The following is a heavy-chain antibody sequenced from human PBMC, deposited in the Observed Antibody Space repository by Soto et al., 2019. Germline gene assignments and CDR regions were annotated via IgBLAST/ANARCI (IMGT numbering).Heavy chain of an antibody. Sequence: GGSLRLSCAASGFTFTNYGIDWVRQAPGKGLEWVAVIWYDGSNKYYADSVKGRFTISRDNSKNTVYLQMNTLRAEDTAVYCCARVEYSSSPIDHWGQGTLVTVSS. CDR1: GFTFTNYG. V-gene: IGHV3-33*01. J-gene: IGHJ5*02. CDR3: ARVEYSSSPIDH. CDR2: IWYDGSNK. D-gene: IGHD6-6*01.